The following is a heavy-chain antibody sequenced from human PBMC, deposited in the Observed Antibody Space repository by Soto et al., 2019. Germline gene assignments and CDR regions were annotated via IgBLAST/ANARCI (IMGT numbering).Heavy chain of an antibody. CDR2: IYHSGST. CDR3: AKDGDIVPGAHFDY. V-gene: IGHV4-30-2*01. Sequence: SEILSLTCAVSGGSISSGGYSWSWMRQPPGKGLEWIGYIYHSGSTYYNPSLKSRVTISRDNSKTTLYLQMTSLRADDTAIYFCAKDGDIVPGAHFDYWGQGAPVTVSS. D-gene: IGHD5-12*01. J-gene: IGHJ4*02. CDR1: GGSISSGGYS.